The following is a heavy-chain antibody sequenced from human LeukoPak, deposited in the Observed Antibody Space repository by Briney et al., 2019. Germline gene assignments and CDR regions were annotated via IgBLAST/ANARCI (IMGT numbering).Heavy chain of an antibody. D-gene: IGHD2-21*02. CDR3: ARLADCGGDCFWGGYFDF. CDR2: IYPADSEI. V-gene: IGHV5-51*01. CDR1: GYRFSSSW. Sequence: GESLKISCQASGYRFSSSWIGWVRQKPGKGLEWMGIIYPADSEIKYNPSFEGQVSISVDKSINTAYLQWPSVKASDTAMYFCARLADCGGDCFWGGYFDFWGRGTQVTVSS. J-gene: IGHJ4*02.